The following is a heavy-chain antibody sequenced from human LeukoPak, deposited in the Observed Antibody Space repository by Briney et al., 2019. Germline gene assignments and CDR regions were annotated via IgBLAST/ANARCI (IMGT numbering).Heavy chain of an antibody. J-gene: IGHJ6*03. Sequence: PSETLSLTCTVSGGSISSYYWSWIRQPPGKGLEWIGYIYYSGRSNYNPSLKSRVTISVDTSKNQFSLKLTSVTAADTAVYYCARTSGMTTVYYYYMDVWGKGTTVIVSS. D-gene: IGHD4-11*01. CDR2: IYYSGRS. V-gene: IGHV4-59*01. CDR1: GGSISSYY. CDR3: ARTSGMTTVYYYYMDV.